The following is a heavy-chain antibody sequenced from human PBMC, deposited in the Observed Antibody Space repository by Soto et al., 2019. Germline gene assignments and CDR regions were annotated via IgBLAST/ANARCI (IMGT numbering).Heavy chain of an antibody. D-gene: IGHD3-3*01. Sequence: QVQLVQSGAEVKKPGALVKVSCKASGYTFTSYAMHWVRQAPGQRLEWMGWINAGNGNTKYSQKFQGRVTITRDTSASTAYMELSSLRSEDTAVYYCARGVYDFWSGYLAFDPWGQGTLVTVSS. J-gene: IGHJ5*02. CDR3: ARGVYDFWSGYLAFDP. CDR2: INAGNGNT. CDR1: GYTFTSYA. V-gene: IGHV1-3*01.